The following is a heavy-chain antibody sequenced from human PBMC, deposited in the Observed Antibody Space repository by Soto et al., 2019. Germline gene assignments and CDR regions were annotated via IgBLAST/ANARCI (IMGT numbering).Heavy chain of an antibody. V-gene: IGHV4-59*01. D-gene: IGHD3-10*01. J-gene: IGHJ3*02. CDR1: GGSISSYY. CDR2: IYYSGST. Sequence: SETLSLTCTVSGGSISSYYWSWIRQPAGKGLEWIGYIYYSGSTNYNPSLKSRVTISVDTSKNQFSLKLSSVTAADTAVYYCASIIMVRGDLDAFDIWGQGTMVTVSS. CDR3: ASIIMVRGDLDAFDI.